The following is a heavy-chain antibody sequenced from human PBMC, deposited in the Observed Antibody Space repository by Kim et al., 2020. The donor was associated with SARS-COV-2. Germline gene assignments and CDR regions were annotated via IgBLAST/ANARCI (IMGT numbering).Heavy chain of an antibody. CDR1: GEYVSGYH. J-gene: IGHJ5*02. CDR3: ARFSPRLHYYGSGNHYWFDP. V-gene: IGHV4-34*01. Sequence: SETLSLTCAVYGEYVSGYHWSWIRQPPWKGLEWIGEINHSGDSNYNPSLKSRVTIAVDTSKNHFSLRLTSVTATDTAIYYCARFSPRLHYYGSGNHYWFDPRGQGTLSTASS. D-gene: IGHD3-10*01. CDR2: INHSGDS.